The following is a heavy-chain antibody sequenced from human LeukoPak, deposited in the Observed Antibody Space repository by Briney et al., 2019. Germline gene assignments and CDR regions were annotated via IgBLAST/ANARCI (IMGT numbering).Heavy chain of an antibody. CDR3: ARVSYYDTSGRPFDY. V-gene: IGHV4-59*01. CDR2: IYYSGST. J-gene: IGHJ4*02. D-gene: IGHD3-22*01. Sequence: SETLSLTCTVSGGSISTYYWSWIRQSPGKGLEWIGYIYYSGSTNYNPPLKSRVTISIDTSKNQFSLKLSSVTAADTAVYYCARVSYYDTSGRPFDYWGQGTLATVSS. CDR1: GGSISTYY.